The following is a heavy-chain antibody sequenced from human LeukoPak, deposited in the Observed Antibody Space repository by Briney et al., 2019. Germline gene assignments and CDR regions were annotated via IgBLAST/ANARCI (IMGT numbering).Heavy chain of an antibody. D-gene: IGHD2-2*01. V-gene: IGHV3-21*01. J-gene: IGHJ4*02. CDR1: GFTFSYYS. Sequence: PGGSLRLSCAASGFTFSYYSVTWVRQAAGKGLEWVSAIMSSGTYIYYADSVKGRFTISRDNAKNSLYLQMNSLRAEDTAVYYCARLREVVIIPAAVDYWGQGTLVTVSS. CDR3: ARLREVVIIPAAVDY. CDR2: IMSSGTYI.